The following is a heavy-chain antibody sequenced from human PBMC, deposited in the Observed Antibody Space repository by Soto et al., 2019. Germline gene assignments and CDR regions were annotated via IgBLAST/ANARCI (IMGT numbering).Heavy chain of an antibody. CDR1: GDSVSSSSVT. CDR3: VRLIGNSWLDF. D-gene: IGHD1-26*01. V-gene: IGHV6-1*01. CDR2: TYYRSKWYN. Sequence: PSQTLSLTCAISGDSVSSSSVTWNWIRQSPSRGLEWLGRTYYRSKWYNDYAESVKSRITINPDTSKNQFSLNLNSVTPEDTAVYYCVRLIGNSWLDFWGKGTLVTVSS. J-gene: IGHJ5*01.